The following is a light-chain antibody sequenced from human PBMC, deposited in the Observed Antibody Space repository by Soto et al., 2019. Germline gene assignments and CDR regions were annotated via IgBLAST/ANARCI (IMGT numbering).Light chain of an antibody. CDR2: EVR. CDR1: SSDIGAYNR. V-gene: IGLV2-18*02. Sequence: QSALTQPPSVSGSPGQSVTISCTGTSSDIGAYNRVSWYQQPPGTAPKLMIYEVRDRTSGVPDRFSGSKSGNTASLTISGLQAEVEAEYCCSSYTSSNTLIFGGGTKLTVL. CDR3: SSYTSSNTLI. J-gene: IGLJ2*01.